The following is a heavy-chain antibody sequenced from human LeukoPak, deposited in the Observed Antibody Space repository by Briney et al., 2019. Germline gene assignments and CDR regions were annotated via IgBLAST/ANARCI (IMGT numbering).Heavy chain of an antibody. V-gene: IGHV4-61*05. J-gene: IGHJ6*02. Sequence: SGTLSLTCVVSGASIRSSHHYWVWIRQPPGKGLEWIGYIYYSGSTNYNPSLKSRVTISVDTSKNQFSLKLSSVTAADTAVYYCARGGRRRFLADYYGVDVWGQGTTVTVSS. D-gene: IGHD3-3*01. CDR2: IYYSGST. CDR1: GASIRSSHHY. CDR3: ARGGRRRFLADYYGVDV.